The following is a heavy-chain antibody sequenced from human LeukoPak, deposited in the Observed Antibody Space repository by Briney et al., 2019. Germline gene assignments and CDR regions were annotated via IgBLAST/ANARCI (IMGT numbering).Heavy chain of an antibody. Sequence: ASVKVSCKASGGTFSSYAISWVRQAPGQGLEWMGRIIPILGIANYAQKFQGRVTITADKSTSTAYMELSSLRSEDTAVYYCARAGIGGYIGYWGQGTLVTVSS. CDR1: GGTFSSYA. D-gene: IGHD3-16*01. CDR3: ARAGIGGYIGY. V-gene: IGHV1-69*04. CDR2: IIPILGIA. J-gene: IGHJ4*02.